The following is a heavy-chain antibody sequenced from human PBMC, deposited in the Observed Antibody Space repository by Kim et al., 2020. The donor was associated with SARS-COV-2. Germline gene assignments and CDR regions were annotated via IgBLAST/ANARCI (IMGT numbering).Heavy chain of an antibody. D-gene: IGHD3-22*01. J-gene: IGHJ4*02. V-gene: IGHV1-69*13. CDR3: AREIGSGGYDSSGYYFFDY. Sequence: SVKVSCKASGGTFSSYAISWVRQAPGQGLEWMGGIIPIFGTANYAQKFQGRVTITADESTSTAYMELSSLRSEDTAVYYCAREIGSGGYDSSGYYFFDYWGQGTLVTVSS. CDR1: GGTFSSYA. CDR2: IIPIFGTA.